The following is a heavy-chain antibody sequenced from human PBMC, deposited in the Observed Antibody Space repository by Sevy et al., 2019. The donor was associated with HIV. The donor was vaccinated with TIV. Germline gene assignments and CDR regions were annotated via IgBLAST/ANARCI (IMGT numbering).Heavy chain of an antibody. CDR2: ISSSSSSI. CDR3: AREGSIAVAGSPLHWFDP. D-gene: IGHD6-19*01. CDR1: GFTFSSYS. Sequence: GGSLRLSCAASGFTFSSYSMNWVRQAPGKGLEWVSYISSSSSSIYYADSVNGRFTISRDNAKNSLYLQMNSLRDEDTAVYYCAREGSIAVAGSPLHWFDPWGQGTLVTVSS. J-gene: IGHJ5*02. V-gene: IGHV3-48*02.